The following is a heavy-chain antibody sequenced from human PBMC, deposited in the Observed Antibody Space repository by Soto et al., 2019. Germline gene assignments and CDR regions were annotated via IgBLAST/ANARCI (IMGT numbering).Heavy chain of an antibody. CDR2: INAGNGNT. D-gene: IGHD3-22*01. V-gene: IGHV1-3*01. CDR3: ARDPVIYDSSGYLGDAFDI. Sequence: ASVKVSCKASGYTFTSYGISWVRQAPGQRLEWMGWINAGNGNTKYSQKFQGRVTITRDTSASTAYMELSSLRSEDTAVYYCARDPVIYDSSGYLGDAFDIWGQGTMVTVS. J-gene: IGHJ3*02. CDR1: GYTFTSYG.